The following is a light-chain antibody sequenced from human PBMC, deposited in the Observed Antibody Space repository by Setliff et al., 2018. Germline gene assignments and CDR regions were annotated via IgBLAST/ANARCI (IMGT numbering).Light chain of an antibody. V-gene: IGLV2-8*01. CDR3: SSYAGRNNLGV. CDR1: SSDVGNYNF. Sequence: QSVLAQPPSASGSPGQSVTISCTGTSSDVGNYNFVSWYQQHPGKAPKLMIYEVSKRPSGAPDRFSGSKSGNTASLTVSGLQAEDEADYYCSSYAGRNNLGVFGTGTKVTVL. CDR2: EVS. J-gene: IGLJ1*01.